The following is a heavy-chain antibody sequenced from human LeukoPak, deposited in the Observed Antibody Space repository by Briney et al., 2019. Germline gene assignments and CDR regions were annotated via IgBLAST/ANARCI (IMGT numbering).Heavy chain of an antibody. CDR1: GLTFSDYN. D-gene: IGHD2-2*01. V-gene: IGHV3-11*01. CDR3: AKVSSTVAHDAFDI. Sequence: GGSLRLSCAVSGLTFSDYNMSWTRQAPGKGPELVSYISPSGSSIFYVDSVKGRFTISRDNSKNTLYLQMNSLRAEDTAVYYCAKVSSTVAHDAFDIWGQGTMVTVSS. J-gene: IGHJ3*02. CDR2: ISPSGSSI.